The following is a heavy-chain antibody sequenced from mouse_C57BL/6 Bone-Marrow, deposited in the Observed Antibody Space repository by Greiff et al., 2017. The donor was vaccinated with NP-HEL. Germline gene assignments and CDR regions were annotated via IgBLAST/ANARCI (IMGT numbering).Heavy chain of an antibody. CDR3: ATGGFAY. J-gene: IGHJ3*01. CDR1: GYTFTSYW. Sequence: QVQLQQPGAELVKPGASVKLSCKASGYTFTSYWMQWVKQRPGQGLEWIGEIDPSDSYTNYNQKFKGKATLTVDTSSSTAYMQLSSLTSEDSAVYCCATGGFAYWGQGTLVTVSA. CDR2: IDPSDSYT. D-gene: IGHD1-1*01. V-gene: IGHV1-50*01.